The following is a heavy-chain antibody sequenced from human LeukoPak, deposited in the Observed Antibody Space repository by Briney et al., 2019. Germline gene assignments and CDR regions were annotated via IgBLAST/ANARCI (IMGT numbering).Heavy chain of an antibody. J-gene: IGHJ5*02. V-gene: IGHV1-46*01. D-gene: IGHD3-10*01. CDR2: INPSGGST. CDR1: GYTFTSYY. CDR3: ARAVSGSYRSEGTDRFDP. Sequence: ASVKVSCKASGYTFTSYYMHWVRQAPGQGLEWMGIINPSGGSTSYAQKFQGRVTMTRDTSTSTVYMELSSLRSEDTAVYYCARAVSGSYRSEGTDRFDPWGQGTLVTVSS.